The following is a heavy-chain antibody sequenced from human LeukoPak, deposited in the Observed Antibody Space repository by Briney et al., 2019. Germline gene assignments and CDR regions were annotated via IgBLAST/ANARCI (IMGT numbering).Heavy chain of an antibody. CDR1: RGSISSYY. CDR2: IDNSGST. V-gene: IGHV4-59*01. CDR3: VRGRRTIFRVVIPHFAN. J-gene: IGHJ4*02. D-gene: IGHD3-3*01. Sequence: SETLSLTCTVSRGSISSYYWSWIRQAPEKGLEWIGYIDNSGSTNSNPSLKSRVTMSVDTTKNQFSLKLSSVTAADTAVYYCVRGRRTIFRVVIPHFANWGQGTLVTVSS.